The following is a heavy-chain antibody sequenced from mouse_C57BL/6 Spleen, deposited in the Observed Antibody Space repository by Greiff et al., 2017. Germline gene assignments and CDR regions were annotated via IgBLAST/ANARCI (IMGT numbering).Heavy chain of an antibody. CDR1: GYTFTSYW. Sequence: QVQLQQPGTELVKPGASVKLSCKASGYTFTSYWMHWVKQRPGQGLEWIGNINPSNGGTNYNEKFKSKATLTVDKSSSTAYMQLSSLTSEDSAVYYCARGEDYYGSSHWYVDVWGTGTTVTVSS. CDR3: ARGEDYYGSSHWYVDV. CDR2: INPSNGGT. D-gene: IGHD1-1*01. V-gene: IGHV1-53*01. J-gene: IGHJ1*03.